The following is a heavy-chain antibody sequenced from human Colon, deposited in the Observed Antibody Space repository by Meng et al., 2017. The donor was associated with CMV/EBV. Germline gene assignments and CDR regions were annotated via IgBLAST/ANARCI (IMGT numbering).Heavy chain of an antibody. Sequence: GESLKISCAASGFTFSSYSMNWVRQAPGKGLEWVSSISSSSSYIYYADSVKGRFTISRDNAKNTLYLQMNSLRAEDTAVYYCAREGDSSSWFRWGQGTLVTVSS. D-gene: IGHD6-13*01. CDR1: GFTFSSYS. CDR3: AREGDSSSWFR. J-gene: IGHJ4*02. CDR2: ISSSSSYI. V-gene: IGHV3-21*01.